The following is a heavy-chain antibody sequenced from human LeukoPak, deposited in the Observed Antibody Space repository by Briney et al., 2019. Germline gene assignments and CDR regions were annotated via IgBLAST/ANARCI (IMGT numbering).Heavy chain of an antibody. CDR2: IIPIFGTA. CDR3: ARDSGARRYSGYDFAFDI. D-gene: IGHD5-12*01. CDR1: GGTFSSYA. J-gene: IGHJ3*02. Sequence: SVKVSCKASGGTFSSYAISWVRQAPGQGLEWMGGIIPIFGTANHAQKFQGRVTITADESTSTAYMELSSLRSEDTAVYYCARDSGARRYSGYDFAFDIWGQGTMVTVSS. V-gene: IGHV1-69*13.